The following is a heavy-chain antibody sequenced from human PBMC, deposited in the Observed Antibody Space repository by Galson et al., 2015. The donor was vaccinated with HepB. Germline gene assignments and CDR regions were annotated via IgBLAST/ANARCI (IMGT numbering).Heavy chain of an antibody. D-gene: IGHD3-3*01. CDR2: INPNSGGT. Sequence: SVKVSCKASGYTFTGYYMHWVRQAPGQGLEWMGWINPNSGGTNYAQKFQGRVTMTRDTSISTAYMELNRLRSDDTAVYYCARDLRRITIFGVSSVGYWGQGTLVTVSS. CDR1: GYTFTGYY. CDR3: ARDLRRITIFGVSSVGY. V-gene: IGHV1-2*02. J-gene: IGHJ4*02.